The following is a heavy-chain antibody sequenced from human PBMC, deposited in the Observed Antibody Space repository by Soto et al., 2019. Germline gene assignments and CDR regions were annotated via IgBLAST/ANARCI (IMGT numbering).Heavy chain of an antibody. D-gene: IGHD3-16*01. V-gene: IGHV4-39*01. CDR1: GGSISNNNYH. J-gene: IGHJ4*02. Sequence: SETLSLTCSVSGGSISNNNYHWGWIRQPPGKGLEWMGRIYYRGNTYYNPSLRSRITISVDTSRNQFSLALSSVTAADTAVYFCARLRGGCPADFWGQGTLVTVS. CDR3: ARLRGGCPADF. CDR2: IYYRGNT.